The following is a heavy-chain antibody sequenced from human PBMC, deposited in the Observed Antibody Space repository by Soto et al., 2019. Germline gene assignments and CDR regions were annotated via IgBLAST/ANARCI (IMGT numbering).Heavy chain of an antibody. J-gene: IGHJ2*01. CDR1: GFTFCSYA. CDR2: ISSNGGST. Sequence: HPGGSLRLSCSASGFTFCSYAMHLVRQAPGKGLEYVSAISSNGGSTYYADSVKGRYTISRDNSKNTLYLQMSSLRAEDTAVYYCVKDQDEDFDLWGRGTLVTSPQ. V-gene: IGHV3-64D*08. CDR3: VKDQDEDFDL.